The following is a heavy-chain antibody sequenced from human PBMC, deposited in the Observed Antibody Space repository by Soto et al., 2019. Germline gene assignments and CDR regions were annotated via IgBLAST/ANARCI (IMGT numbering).Heavy chain of an antibody. CDR1: GLTFSSYS. Sequence: GGSLRLSCPASGLTFSSYSMNWVRQAPGKGLEWVSSISSSSSYIYYADSVKGRFTISRDNAKNSLYLQMNSLRAEDTAVYYCARDGGYSSSASYYYYYYMDVWGKGTTVTVSS. V-gene: IGHV3-21*01. J-gene: IGHJ6*03. D-gene: IGHD6-6*01. CDR3: ARDGGYSSSASYYYYYYMDV. CDR2: ISSSSSYI.